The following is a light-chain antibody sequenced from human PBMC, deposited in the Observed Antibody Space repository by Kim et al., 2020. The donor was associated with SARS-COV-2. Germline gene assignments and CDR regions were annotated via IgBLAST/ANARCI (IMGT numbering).Light chain of an antibody. CDR3: QQRRDWPLT. V-gene: IGKV3-11*01. CDR2: ETS. CDR1: QNSGST. J-gene: IGKJ4*01. Sequence: LSQGNRATLSSRASQNSGSTLAWYKQKPGQAPRLLIYETSNRATGIPARFSGSGSGTDFTLTISSLEPEDCAVYYCQQRRDWPLTFGGGTKVDIK.